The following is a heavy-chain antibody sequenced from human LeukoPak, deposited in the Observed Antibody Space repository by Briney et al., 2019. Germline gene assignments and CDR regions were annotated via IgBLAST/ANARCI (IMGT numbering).Heavy chain of an antibody. D-gene: IGHD3-22*01. CDR1: GGSISSYY. V-gene: IGHV4-4*07. J-gene: IGHJ4*02. CDR2: IYTSGST. Sequence: PSETLSLTSAVPGGSISSYYWSWIRQPAREGLECIGRIYTSGSTNYNPSLKSRVTMSVDTSKNQFSLKLSSVTAADTAVYYCARVYNYYDSSGYYYQGGFDYWGQGTLVTVSS. CDR3: ARVYNYYDSSGYYYQGGFDY.